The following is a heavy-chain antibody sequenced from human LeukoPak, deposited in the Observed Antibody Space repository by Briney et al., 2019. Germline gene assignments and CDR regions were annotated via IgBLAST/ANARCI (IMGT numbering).Heavy chain of an antibody. V-gene: IGHV3-48*01. CDR2: ISTCGLST. CDR3: ARDPTPTQLWFRGTFDY. J-gene: IGHJ4*02. CDR1: GFTFSSYG. Sequence: GRSLRLSCAASGFTFSSYGMNWVRQAPGKGLEWVSYISTCGLSTYYADSVKGRFTISRDNAKNSLYLQTNGLRAEDTAVYYCARDPTPTQLWFRGTFDYWGQGALVTVSS. D-gene: IGHD5-18*01.